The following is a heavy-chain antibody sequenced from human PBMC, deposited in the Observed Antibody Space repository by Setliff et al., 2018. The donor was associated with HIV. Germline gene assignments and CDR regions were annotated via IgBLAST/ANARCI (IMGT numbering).Heavy chain of an antibody. V-gene: IGHV4-39*01. CDR1: GGSISSSSYY. Sequence: SETLSLTCTVSGGSISSSSYYWGWIRQPPGKGLEWLGSVYQSGSTSYNPSLSSRLTISVDTSKNQVSLRLSSVTAADTGVYYCARHRDPPGTSWIFYYYYMDLWGGGTTVTVSS. D-gene: IGHD2-2*01. CDR2: VYQSGST. CDR3: ARHRDPPGTSWIFYYYYMDL. J-gene: IGHJ6*03.